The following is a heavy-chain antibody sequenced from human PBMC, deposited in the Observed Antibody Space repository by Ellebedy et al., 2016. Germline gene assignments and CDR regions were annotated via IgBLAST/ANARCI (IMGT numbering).Heavy chain of an antibody. J-gene: IGHJ4*02. CDR1: GYTFTSYA. D-gene: IGHD3-10*01. CDR2: INAGNGNT. V-gene: IGHV1-3*01. Sequence: ASVKVSXKASGYTFTSYAMHWVRQAPGQRLEWMGWINAGNGNTKYSQKFQGRVTITRDTSASTAYMELSSLRSEDTAVYYCARGRMVRGVTIFDYWGQGTLVTVSS. CDR3: ARGRMVRGVTIFDY.